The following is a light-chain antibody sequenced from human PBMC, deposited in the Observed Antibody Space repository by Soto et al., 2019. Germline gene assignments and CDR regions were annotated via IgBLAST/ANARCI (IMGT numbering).Light chain of an antibody. V-gene: IGKV1-5*03. J-gene: IGKJ1*01. CDR2: EAS. CDR3: QQYITYPYA. CDR1: QSTSTW. Sequence: DIQMTQSPSTLSASVGDRVTITCRASQSTSTWLAWYQQRPGKTPKLLISEASKLESGVPSRFSGSGSGTDFTLTISSLHPDDFATYYCQQYITYPYAFGQGTKVEIK.